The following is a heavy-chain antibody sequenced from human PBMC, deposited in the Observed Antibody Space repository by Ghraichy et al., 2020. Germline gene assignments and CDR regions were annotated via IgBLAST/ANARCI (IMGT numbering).Heavy chain of an antibody. J-gene: IGHJ6*02. CDR2: ITYDGSNK. V-gene: IGHV3-30*18. Sequence: GGSLRLSCAASGFTFSSYGMHWVRQAPGKGLEWVAVITYDGSNKYYADSVKGRFTISRDNSKNTLYLQMNSLRAEDTAVYYCAKDMDERITIFGVVTGRRDRHGKAHYYYYGMDVWGQGTTVTVSS. CDR3: AKDMDERITIFGVVTGRRDRHGKAHYYYYGMDV. D-gene: IGHD3-3*01. CDR1: GFTFSSYG.